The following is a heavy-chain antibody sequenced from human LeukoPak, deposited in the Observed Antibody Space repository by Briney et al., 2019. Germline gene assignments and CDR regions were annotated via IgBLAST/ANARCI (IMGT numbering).Heavy chain of an antibody. CDR3: ARGGDSGSYYEEGNWFDP. D-gene: IGHD1-26*01. J-gene: IGHJ5*02. Sequence: GASVKVSCKASGYTFTGYYMHWVRQAPGQGLEWMGWINPNSGGTNYAQKFQGRVTMTRDTSISTAYMELSRLRSDDTAVYYCARGGDSGSYYEEGNWFDPWGQGTLVAVSS. CDR1: GYTFTGYY. CDR2: INPNSGGT. V-gene: IGHV1-2*02.